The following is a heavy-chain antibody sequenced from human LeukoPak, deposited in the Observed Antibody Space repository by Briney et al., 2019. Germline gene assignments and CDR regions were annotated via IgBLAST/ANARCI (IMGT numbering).Heavy chain of an antibody. V-gene: IGHV3-21*01. Sequence: GGSLRVSCAASGFSFSSYSMDWVRQAPGKGLEWVSSISSGSTSIYYAGSVKGRFTISRDNAKNSLYLQMNSLRAEDTAVYYCARVTGTTAGDHWGQGTLVSVSS. J-gene: IGHJ5*02. D-gene: IGHD1-1*01. CDR3: ARVTGTTAGDH. CDR1: GFSFSSYS. CDR2: ISSGSTSI.